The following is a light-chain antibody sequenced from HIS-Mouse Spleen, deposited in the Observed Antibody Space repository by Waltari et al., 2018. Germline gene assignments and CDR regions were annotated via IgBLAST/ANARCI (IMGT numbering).Light chain of an antibody. J-gene: IGKJ4*01. V-gene: IGKV4-1*01. CDR1: QSVLYSLNNKNY. CDR2: WAS. Sequence: DIVMTQSPDSLAVSLGERATINCKSSQSVLYSLNNKNYLAWYQQKPGQPPKLLIYWASTRESGVPDRFSGSGSGTDFTLTISSLQAEDVAVYYCQQYYSTPPLTFGGGTKVEIK. CDR3: QQYYSTPPLT.